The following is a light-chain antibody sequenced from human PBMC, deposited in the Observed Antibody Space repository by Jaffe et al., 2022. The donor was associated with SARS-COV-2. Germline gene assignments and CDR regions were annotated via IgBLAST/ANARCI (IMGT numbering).Light chain of an antibody. CDR1: SSNIGENY. V-gene: IGLV1-51*02. Sequence: QSVLTQPPSVSAAPGQKVTISCSGSSSNIGENYVSWYQHLPGTAPKLLIYENNKRPSGIPDRFSGSKSGTSATLGITGLQTGDEADYYCGTWDSSLSVGVFGGGTKLTVL. CDR2: ENN. J-gene: IGLJ2*01. CDR3: GTWDSSLSVGV.